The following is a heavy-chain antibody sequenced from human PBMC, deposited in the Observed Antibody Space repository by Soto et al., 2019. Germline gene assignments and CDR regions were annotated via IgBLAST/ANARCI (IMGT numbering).Heavy chain of an antibody. Sequence: QVQLQESGPGLVKPSGTLSLTCAVSGGSISSSNWWSWVRQPPGKGLEWIGEIYHSGSTNYNPSLKSRITISVDKSKNQFSLKLSFVTAADTAVYYCARDYMVRGVMRWFDPWGQGTLVTVSS. J-gene: IGHJ5*02. V-gene: IGHV4-4*02. CDR3: ARDYMVRGVMRWFDP. D-gene: IGHD3-10*01. CDR1: GGSISSSNW. CDR2: IYHSGST.